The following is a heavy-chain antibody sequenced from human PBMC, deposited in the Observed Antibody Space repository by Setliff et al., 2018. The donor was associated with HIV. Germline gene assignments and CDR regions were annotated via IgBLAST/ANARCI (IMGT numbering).Heavy chain of an antibody. CDR2: IIPVFGTT. CDR1: GGTFSSYA. V-gene: IGHV1-69*05. J-gene: IGHJ4*02. D-gene: IGHD6-19*01. Sequence: SVKVSCKASGGTFSSYAISWVRQAPGQGLDWMGGIIPVFGTTNYPQKFQGRVTITRDTSANTAYMELSSLRSEDTAVYYCARGSCSGCYLSDYWGLGTLVTVSS. CDR3: ARGSCSGCYLSDY.